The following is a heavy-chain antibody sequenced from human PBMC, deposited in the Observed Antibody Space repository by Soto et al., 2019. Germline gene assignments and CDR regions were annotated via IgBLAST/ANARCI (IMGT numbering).Heavy chain of an antibody. CDR2: ISSSSSTI. J-gene: IGHJ5*02. D-gene: IGHD3-3*01. Sequence: EVQLVESGGGLVQPGGSLRLSCAASGFTFSSYSMNWVRQAPGKGLEWVSYISSSSSTIYYADSVKGRFTSSRDNAKNSLYLQMNSLRAEDTAVYYCARVAFGVPSPNWFDPWGQGTLVTVSS. CDR3: ARVAFGVPSPNWFDP. V-gene: IGHV3-48*01. CDR1: GFTFSSYS.